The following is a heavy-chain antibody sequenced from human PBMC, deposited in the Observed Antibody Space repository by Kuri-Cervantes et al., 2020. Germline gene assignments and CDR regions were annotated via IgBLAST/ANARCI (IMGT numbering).Heavy chain of an antibody. CDR3: AKGSGGDYLVYFDY. D-gene: IGHD4-17*01. J-gene: IGHJ4*02. CDR1: GFPVSSDY. CDR2: LYNAGTT. V-gene: IGHV3-53*05. Sequence: GGSLRLSCAVSGFPVSSDYMTWVRQAPGKGLQWVSLLYNAGTTIYADSVKGRFTISRDNSKNTLYLQVNSLRAEDTALYYCAKGSGGDYLVYFDYWGQRTLVTVSS.